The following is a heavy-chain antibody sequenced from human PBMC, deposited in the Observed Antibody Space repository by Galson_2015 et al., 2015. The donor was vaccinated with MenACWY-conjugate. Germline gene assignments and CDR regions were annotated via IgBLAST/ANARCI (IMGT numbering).Heavy chain of an antibody. CDR3: ARLDRSRKEVGMPIDY. CDR2: IYPGDSDT. J-gene: IGHJ4*02. D-gene: IGHD1-26*01. CDR1: GYIFTGYW. Sequence: QSGAEVKKPGESLKISCKASGYIFTGYWIGWVRQMPGKGLEWMGIIYPGDSDTRYSPSFQGQVTISADKSITTAYLQWSSLRASDTAMYYCARLDRSRKEVGMPIDYWGQGTLVTVSS. V-gene: IGHV5-51*01.